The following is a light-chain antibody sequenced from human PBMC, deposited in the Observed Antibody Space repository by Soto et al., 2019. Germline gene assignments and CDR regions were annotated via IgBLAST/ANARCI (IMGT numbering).Light chain of an antibody. CDR3: QSYDRSLSSPI. J-gene: IGLJ2*01. CDR2: GNI. Sequence: QSVLTQPPSVSGAPGQRVTNSCTGSSSNIGARYDVHWYQCLPGTAPKLLIYGNINRPSGVPDRFSGSKSGTSASLAITGLQADDDADYYCQSYDRSLSSPIFGGGTKGTVL. CDR1: SSNIGARYD. V-gene: IGLV1-40*01.